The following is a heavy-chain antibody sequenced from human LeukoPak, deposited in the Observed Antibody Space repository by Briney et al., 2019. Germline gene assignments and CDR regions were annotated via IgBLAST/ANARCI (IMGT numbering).Heavy chain of an antibody. CDR2: IYSGGST. J-gene: IGHJ4*02. D-gene: IGHD3-9*01. CDR3: AKGPSLRYFDWFDY. V-gene: IGHV3-53*05. Sequence: GGSLRLSCAASGFTVSSNYMSWVRQAPGKGLEWVSVIYSGGSTYYADSVKGRFTISRDNAKNSLYLQMNSLRAEDTALYYCAKGPSLRYFDWFDYWGQGTLVTVSS. CDR1: GFTVSSNY.